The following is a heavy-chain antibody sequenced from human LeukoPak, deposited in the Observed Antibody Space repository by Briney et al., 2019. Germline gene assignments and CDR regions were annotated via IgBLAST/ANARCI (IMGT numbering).Heavy chain of an antibody. CDR2: IYDSGSP. CDR3: ARIVYDTTGYYNWFDP. J-gene: IGHJ5*02. CDR1: GFTFSSYA. Sequence: PGGSLRLSCAASGFTFSSYAMSWVRQPPGKGLEWIGYIYDSGSPNYNPSLKSRVTISVDTSKNQFSLKLSSVTAADTAVYYCARIVYDTTGYYNWFDPWGQGTLVTVSS. D-gene: IGHD3-22*01. V-gene: IGHV4-59*01.